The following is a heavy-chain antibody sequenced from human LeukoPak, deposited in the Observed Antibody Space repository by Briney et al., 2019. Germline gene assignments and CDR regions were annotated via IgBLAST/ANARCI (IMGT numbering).Heavy chain of an antibody. Sequence: PSETLSLTCTVSGGSISSSSYYWGWIRQPPGKGLEWIGSIYYSGSTYYNPSLKSRVTISVDTSKNQFSLKLSSVTAADTAVYYCARRDSSSSTNAFDIWGQGKMVTVSS. CDR2: IYYSGST. J-gene: IGHJ3*02. CDR1: GGSISSSSYY. V-gene: IGHV4-39*01. CDR3: ARRDSSSSTNAFDI. D-gene: IGHD6-6*01.